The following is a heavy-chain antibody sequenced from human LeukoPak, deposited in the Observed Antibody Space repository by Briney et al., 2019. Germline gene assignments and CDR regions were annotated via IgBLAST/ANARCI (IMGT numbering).Heavy chain of an antibody. CDR2: IYYSGST. Sequence: SETLSLTCTVSGGSISSSSYYWGWIRQPPGKGLEWIGYIYYSGSTNYNPSLKSRVTISVDTSKNQFSLKLSSVTAADTAVYYCARHMAVAGWPGYYYGMDVWGQGTTVTVSS. CDR3: ARHMAVAGWPGYYYGMDV. V-gene: IGHV4-61*05. CDR1: GGSISSSSYY. D-gene: IGHD6-19*01. J-gene: IGHJ6*02.